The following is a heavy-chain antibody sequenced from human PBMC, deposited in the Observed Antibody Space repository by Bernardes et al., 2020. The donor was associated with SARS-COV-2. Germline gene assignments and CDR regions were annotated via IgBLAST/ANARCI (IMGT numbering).Heavy chain of an antibody. CDR1: GFTFTSHA. V-gene: IGHV3-23*01. CDR3: AKDKGGGSTEPSDY. Sequence: GGSVRLSCAGSGFTFTSHAVTWVHQAPGKGLEWVSAIRANGYSTYYADSVKGRFTISRDISKNTLYLQMNSLRAEDTALYYCAKDKGGGSTEPSDYWGQGTLVTVSS. CDR2: IRANGYST. J-gene: IGHJ4*02. D-gene: IGHD2-15*01.